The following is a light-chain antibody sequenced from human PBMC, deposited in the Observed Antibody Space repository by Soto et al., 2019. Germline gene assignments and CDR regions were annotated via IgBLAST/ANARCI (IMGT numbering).Light chain of an antibody. CDR1: QSVSSN. CDR2: GAS. J-gene: IGKJ3*01. Sequence: EIVITQYPATLSVSPGERATLSSRASQSVSSNLAWYQQKPGQAPRLLIYGASTRATGIPARFSGSGSGTEFTLTISSLQSEDFAVYYCQQYNNWPPLFTFGPGTKVDMK. V-gene: IGKV3D-15*01. CDR3: QQYNNWPPLFT.